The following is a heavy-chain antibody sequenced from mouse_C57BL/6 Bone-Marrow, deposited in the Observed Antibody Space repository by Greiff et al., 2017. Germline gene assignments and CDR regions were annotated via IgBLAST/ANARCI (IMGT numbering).Heavy chain of an antibody. Sequence: VVESGASVKISCKASGYAFSSYWMNWVKQRPGKGLEWIGQIYPGDGDTNYNGKFKGKATLTADKSSSTAYMQLSSLTSEDSAVYFCARRDCYGSSFFDYWGQGTTLTVSS. V-gene: IGHV1-80*01. D-gene: IGHD1-1*01. J-gene: IGHJ2*01. CDR3: ARRDCYGSSFFDY. CDR2: IYPGDGDT. CDR1: GYAFSSYW.